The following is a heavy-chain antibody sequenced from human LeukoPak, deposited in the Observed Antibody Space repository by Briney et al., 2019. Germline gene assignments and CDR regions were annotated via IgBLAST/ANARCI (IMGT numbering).Heavy chain of an antibody. D-gene: IGHD6-19*01. J-gene: IGHJ4*02. CDR2: INADNGDT. V-gene: IGHV1-3*01. CDR3: ATRPGVAVAGLDF. CDR1: GFTFTCCA. Sequence: ASVKASCKASGFTFTCCAIHWVRQAPGQRLEWMGWINADNGDTKYSQKFQGRVTITRDTSATTAYMELSSLRSEDTAVYYCATRPGVAVAGLDFWGQGTLVTVSS.